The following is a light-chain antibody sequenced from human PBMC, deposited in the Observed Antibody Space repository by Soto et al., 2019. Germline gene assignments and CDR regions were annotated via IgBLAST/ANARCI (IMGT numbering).Light chain of an antibody. CDR1: EPVGSAY. V-gene: IGKV3-20*01. Sequence: EIVLTQSPGTLSLSPGDTATLSCRASEPVGSAYLAWYRQKPGQAPRPLIYATSSRVTGIPNRFRGSGSGTDFTLTISRLEAADFAVYYCQQHGSSPWTFGQGTKVDIK. J-gene: IGKJ1*01. CDR2: ATS. CDR3: QQHGSSPWT.